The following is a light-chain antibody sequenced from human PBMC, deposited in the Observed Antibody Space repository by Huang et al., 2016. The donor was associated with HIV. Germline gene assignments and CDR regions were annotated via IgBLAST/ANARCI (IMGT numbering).Light chain of an antibody. J-gene: IGKJ2*01. V-gene: IGKV2-28*01. Sequence: DIVMTQSPLSLPVTPGEPASISCRSSPSLLHSNGYNYLDWYLQKPGLSPQLRIYLGSIRASGVPDRFSGSGSGTEFTLKISRVEAEDVGIYYCMQALQTPRTFGQGTKLEIK. CDR1: PSLLHSNGYNY. CDR2: LGS. CDR3: MQALQTPRT.